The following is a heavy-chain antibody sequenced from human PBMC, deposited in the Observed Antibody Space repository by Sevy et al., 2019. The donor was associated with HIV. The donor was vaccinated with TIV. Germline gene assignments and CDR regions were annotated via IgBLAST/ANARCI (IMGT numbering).Heavy chain of an antibody. J-gene: IGHJ4*02. V-gene: IGHV3-23*01. D-gene: IGHD6-13*01. CDR2: ISGSGGST. Sequence: GGCLRLSCAASGFTFSSYAMSWVRQAPGKGLERVSAISGSGGSTYYADSVKGRFTISRDNSKNTLYLQMNSLRAEDTAVYYCAKDQIAAAGTFDYWGQGTLVSVSS. CDR1: GFTFSSYA. CDR3: AKDQIAAAGTFDY.